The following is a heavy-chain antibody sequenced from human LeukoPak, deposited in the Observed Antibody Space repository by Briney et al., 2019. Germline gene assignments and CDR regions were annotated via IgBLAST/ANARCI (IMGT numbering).Heavy chain of an antibody. D-gene: IGHD5-24*01. CDR1: GYFFTNYW. J-gene: IGHJ4*02. V-gene: IGHV5-51*01. CDR2: IYPGDSDT. Sequence: GESPKIFCQGSGYFFTNYWISCVRRMPGKGLEWVGIIYPGDSDTSYTPSFQGQVTITADKSISTAYLQWSNLQASDTAMYYCARRDGYKNDYWGQGTLVTVSS. CDR3: ARRDGYKNDY.